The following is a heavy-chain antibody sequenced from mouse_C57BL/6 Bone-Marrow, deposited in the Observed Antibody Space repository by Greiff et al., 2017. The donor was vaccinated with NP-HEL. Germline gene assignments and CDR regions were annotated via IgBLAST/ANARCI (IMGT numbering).Heavy chain of an antibody. D-gene: IGHD2-5*01. Sequence: EVKLVESGGDLVKPGGSLKLSCAASGFTFSSYGMSWVRQTPDKRLEWVATISSGGSYTYYPDGVKGRFTISRDNAKNTLYLQMSSLKSEDTAMYYCARHYYSNYFDYWGQGTTLTVSS. V-gene: IGHV5-6*02. CDR2: ISSGGSYT. CDR1: GFTFSSYG. CDR3: ARHYYSNYFDY. J-gene: IGHJ2*01.